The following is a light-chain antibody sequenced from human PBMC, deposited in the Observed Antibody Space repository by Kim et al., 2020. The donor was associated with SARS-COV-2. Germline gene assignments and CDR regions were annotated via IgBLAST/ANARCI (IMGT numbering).Light chain of an antibody. CDR3: SSYTSSSPNYV. Sequence: TTTSTGTRGDVDAYNYVSWYHKPPGKAPKRMIYYVSNRPSGVSNRFSASKSGNTASLTISGLQAEDEADYYCSSYTSSSPNYVFGTGTKVTVL. J-gene: IGLJ1*01. CDR2: YVS. V-gene: IGLV2-14*03. CDR1: RGDVDAYNY.